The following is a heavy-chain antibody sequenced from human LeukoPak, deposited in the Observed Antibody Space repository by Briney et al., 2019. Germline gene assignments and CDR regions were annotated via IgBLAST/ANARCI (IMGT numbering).Heavy chain of an antibody. J-gene: IGHJ3*02. CDR3: ASAVVVTAGRAFDI. CDR2: ISSSSSYI. D-gene: IGHD2-21*02. V-gene: IGHV3-21*01. CDR1: GFTFSSYS. Sequence: GGSLRLSCAASGFTFSSYSMNWVRQAPGKGLEWVSSISSSSSYIYYADSVKCRFTISRDKAKNSLYLQMNSLRAEDTAVYYCASAVVVTAGRAFDIWGQGTMVTVSS.